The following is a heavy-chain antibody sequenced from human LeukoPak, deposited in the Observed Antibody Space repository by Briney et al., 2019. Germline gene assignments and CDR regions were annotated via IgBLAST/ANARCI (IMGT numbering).Heavy chain of an antibody. CDR2: INTNTGNP. CDR3: ARVQLSRSGPSGDNWFDP. Sequence: ASVKVSCKASGYTFTSYAMNWVRQAPGQGLEWMGWINTNTGNPTYAQGFTGRFVFSLDTSVSTAYLQISSLKAEDTAVYYCARVQLSRSGPSGDNWFDPWGQGTLVTVSP. D-gene: IGHD1-1*01. V-gene: IGHV7-4-1*02. CDR1: GYTFTSYA. J-gene: IGHJ5*02.